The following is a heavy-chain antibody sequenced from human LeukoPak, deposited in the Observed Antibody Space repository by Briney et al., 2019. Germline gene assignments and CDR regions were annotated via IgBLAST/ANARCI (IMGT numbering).Heavy chain of an antibody. V-gene: IGHV4-39*07. D-gene: IGHD6-13*01. CDR3: ARVSSSWSLFDY. CDR2: INHSGST. J-gene: IGHJ4*02. Sequence: SETLSLTCTVSGGSISSSNYYRGWIRQPPGKGLEWIGEINHSGSTNYNPSLKSRVTISVDTSKNQFSLKLSSVTAADTAVYYCARVSSSWSLFDYWGQGTLVTVSS. CDR1: GGSISSSNYY.